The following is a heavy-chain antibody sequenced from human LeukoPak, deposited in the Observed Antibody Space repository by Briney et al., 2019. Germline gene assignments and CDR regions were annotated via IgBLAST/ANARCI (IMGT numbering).Heavy chain of an antibody. CDR2: ISYDGSNK. J-gene: IGHJ4*02. CDR1: GFTFSSYA. Sequence: GRSLRLSCAASGFTFSSYAMHWVRQAPGKGLEWVAVISYDGSNKYYADSVKGRFTISRDISMNTLYLQMNNLRPEDTAVYYCATRLDTGLFDYWGQGTLVTVSS. D-gene: IGHD5-18*01. V-gene: IGHV3-30-3*01. CDR3: ATRLDTGLFDY.